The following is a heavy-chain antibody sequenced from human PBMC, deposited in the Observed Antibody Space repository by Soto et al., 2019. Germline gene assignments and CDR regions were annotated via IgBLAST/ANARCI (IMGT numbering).Heavy chain of an antibody. CDR2: LSSRSNHI. J-gene: IGHJ6*02. Sequence: RGSLRLSCAGSGFTFSSYNMNWVRQAPGKGLEWVSSLSSRSNHIFHADSVKGRFTISRDNAKNSLYLQMNSLKAEDTAVYYCAKDRGIGSPVGGGMDVWGQGTKVTVS. V-gene: IGHV3-21*01. CDR3: AKDRGIGSPVGGGMDV. D-gene: IGHD6-19*01. CDR1: GFTFSSYN.